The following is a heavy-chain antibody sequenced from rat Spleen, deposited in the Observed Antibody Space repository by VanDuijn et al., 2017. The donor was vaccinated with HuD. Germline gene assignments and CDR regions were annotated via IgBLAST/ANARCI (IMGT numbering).Heavy chain of an antibody. Sequence: EVQLKESGPGLVQPSQTLSLTCTVSEFSLTDYSVHWVRQPPGNGLEWMGVLWSGGRTAYNSSLKSRLSISRDTSKSQVFLKMNSLQTEDTAIYYCTRSYGGYTQHWFAYWGQGTLVTVSS. CDR3: TRSYGGYTQHWFAY. CDR2: LWSGGRT. J-gene: IGHJ3*01. CDR1: EFSLTDYS. D-gene: IGHD1-11*01. V-gene: IGHV2S63*01.